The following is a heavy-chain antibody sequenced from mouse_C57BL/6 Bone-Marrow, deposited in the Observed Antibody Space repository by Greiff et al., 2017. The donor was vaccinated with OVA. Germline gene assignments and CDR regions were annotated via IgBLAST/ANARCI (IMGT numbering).Heavy chain of an antibody. CDR2: IYPGGGYT. V-gene: IGHV1-63*01. CDR1: GYTFTNYW. Sequence: VQLQQSGAELVRPGTSVKMSCKASGYTFTNYWIGWAKQRPGHGLEWIGDIYPGGGYTNYNEKFKGKATLTADKSSSTAYMQFSSLTTEDSAIYYCARSHYYGSSYVTYWGQGTLVTVSA. CDR3: ARSHYYGSSYVTY. D-gene: IGHD1-1*01. J-gene: IGHJ3*01.